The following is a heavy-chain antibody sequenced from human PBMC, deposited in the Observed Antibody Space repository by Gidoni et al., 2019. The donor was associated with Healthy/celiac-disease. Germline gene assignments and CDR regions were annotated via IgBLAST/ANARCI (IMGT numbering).Heavy chain of an antibody. D-gene: IGHD3-16*01. Sequence: EVQLVESGGGLVQPGGSLRLSCAASGFPFSSNSMSWVRQAPGKGLEWVSVIYSGGSTYYADSVKGRFTISRDNSKNTLYLQMNSLRAEDTAVYYCARDNIFGTFGVYYYGMDVWGQGTTVTVSS. CDR1: GFPFSSNS. J-gene: IGHJ6*02. V-gene: IGHV3-66*02. CDR3: ARDNIFGTFGVYYYGMDV. CDR2: IYSGGST.